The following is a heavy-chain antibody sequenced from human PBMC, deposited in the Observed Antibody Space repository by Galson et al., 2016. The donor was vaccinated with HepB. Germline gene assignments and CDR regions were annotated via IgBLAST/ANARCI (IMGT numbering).Heavy chain of an antibody. D-gene: IGHD3-3*01. CDR3: AKGARFQDS. Sequence: SLRLSCAASGFTFSSYGMHWVRQAPGKGLEWVAFISYDGSTKHYADSVKGRFTISRDNSKNTLFLQMNSLSPEDTAVYYCAKGARFQDSWGQGTLVSVSS. V-gene: IGHV3-30*18. CDR1: GFTFSSYG. CDR2: ISYDGSTK. J-gene: IGHJ4*02.